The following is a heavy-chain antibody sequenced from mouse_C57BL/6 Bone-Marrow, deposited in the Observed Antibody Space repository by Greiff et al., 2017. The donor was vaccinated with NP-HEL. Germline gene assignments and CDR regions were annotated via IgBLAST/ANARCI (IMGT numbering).Heavy chain of an antibody. CDR1: DSEVFPIAY. V-gene: IGHV15-2*01. Sequence: VKLQESGSELRSPGSSVKLSCKDFDSEVFPIAYMSWVRQKPGHGFEWIGGILPSIGRTIYGEKFEDKATLDADTLSNTAYLELNSLTSEDSAIYYCARRRGDYGSSYDYAMDYWGQGTSVTVSS. CDR3: ARRRGDYGSSYDYAMDY. CDR2: ILPSIGRT. D-gene: IGHD1-1*01. J-gene: IGHJ4*01.